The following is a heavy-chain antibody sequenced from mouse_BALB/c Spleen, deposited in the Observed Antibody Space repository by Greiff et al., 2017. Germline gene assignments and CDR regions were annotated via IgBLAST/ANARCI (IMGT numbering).Heavy chain of an antibody. Sequence: LQQPGSELVRPGASVKLSCKASGYTFTSYWMHWVKQRPGQGLEWIGNIYPGSGSTNYDEKFKDKATLTADKSSSTAYMQLSSLTSEDSAVYYCARGGNYFAYWGQGTLVTVSA. V-gene: IGHV1S22*01. CDR3: ARGGNYFAY. CDR1: GYTFTSYW. CDR2: IYPGSGST. J-gene: IGHJ3*01. D-gene: IGHD2-1*01.